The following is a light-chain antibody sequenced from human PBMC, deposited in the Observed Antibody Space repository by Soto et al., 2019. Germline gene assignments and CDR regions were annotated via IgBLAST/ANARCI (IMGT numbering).Light chain of an antibody. V-gene: IGLV2-8*01. CDR2: DVS. Sequence: QSALTQSPSASGSPGQSVTISCTGTSSDIGGYNSVSWYQQHPGKAPKVMIYDVSKRPSGVPDRFSGSKSGNTASLTVSAPQAEDEADYYCSSYTDRNNLVFGTGTKLPS. J-gene: IGLJ1*01. CDR1: SSDIGGYNS. CDR3: SSYTDRNNLV.